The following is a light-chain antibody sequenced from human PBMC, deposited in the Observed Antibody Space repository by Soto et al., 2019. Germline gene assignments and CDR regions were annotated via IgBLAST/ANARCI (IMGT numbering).Light chain of an antibody. J-gene: IGKJ5*01. Sequence: IVLTQSPGTLSLSPGERATLSCRASQSVTSNYLAWYQQKPGQAPRLLIYDASSRATGIPDRFSGSGSGTDFTLTINRLEPEDFAVFHCQQYDSSPITFGQGTRLEIK. CDR1: QSVTSNY. CDR3: QQYDSSPIT. V-gene: IGKV3-20*01. CDR2: DAS.